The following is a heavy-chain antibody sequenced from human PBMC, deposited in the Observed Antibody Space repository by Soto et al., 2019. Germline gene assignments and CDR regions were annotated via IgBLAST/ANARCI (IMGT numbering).Heavy chain of an antibody. CDR1: GFTFSSYA. J-gene: IGHJ3*02. V-gene: IGHV3-30-3*01. CDR3: ARVLVSARDAFDI. CDR2: ISYDGSNK. Sequence: QVPLVESGGGVVQPGRSLRLSCAASGFTFSSYAMHWVRQAPGKGLEWVAVISYDGSNKYYADSVKGRFTISRDNSKNTLYLQMNSLRAEDTAVYYCARVLVSARDAFDIWGQGTMVTVSS.